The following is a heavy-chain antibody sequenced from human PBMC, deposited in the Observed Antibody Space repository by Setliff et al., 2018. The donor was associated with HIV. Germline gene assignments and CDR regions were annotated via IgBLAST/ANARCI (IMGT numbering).Heavy chain of an antibody. J-gene: IGHJ4*02. V-gene: IGHV3-7*01. CDR2: INRDGSDK. Sequence: GGSLRLSCEASGFPFSTHWMIWVRQAPGKGLEWVANINRDGSDKYYGDSVKGRFTVSRDNAKNSLYLQMSSLRPDDTAVYYCARDHGGKDYWGQGTLVTVSS. CDR1: GFPFSTHW. CDR3: ARDHGGKDY.